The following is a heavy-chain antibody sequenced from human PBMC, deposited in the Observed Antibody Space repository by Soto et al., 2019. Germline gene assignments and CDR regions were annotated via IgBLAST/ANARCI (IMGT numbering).Heavy chain of an antibody. CDR2: IRSKAYGGTT. V-gene: IGHV3-49*03. CDR3: TRDGRYCSSTSCYSYYYYGMDV. CDR1: GFTFGDYA. Sequence: GGSLRLSCTASGFTFGDYAMSWFRQAPGKGLEWVGFIRSKAYGGTTEYAASVKGRFTISRDDSKSIAYLQMNSLKTEDTAVYYCTRDGRYCSSTSCYSYYYYGMDVWGQRTTVTVSS. D-gene: IGHD2-2*01. J-gene: IGHJ6*02.